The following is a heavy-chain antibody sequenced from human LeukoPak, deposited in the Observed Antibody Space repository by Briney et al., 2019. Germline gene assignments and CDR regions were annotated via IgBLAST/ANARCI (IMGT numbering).Heavy chain of an antibody. CDR2: ISWNSGSI. CDR1: GFTFDDYA. D-gene: IGHD2-2*02. CDR3: AKGYCSSTSCYTDY. Sequence: GRSLRLSCAASGFTFDDYAMHWVRQAPGKGLEWVSGISWNSGSIGYADSVKGRFTISRDNAKNSLYLQMNSLRAEDMALYYCAKGYCSSTSCYTDYWGQGTLVTVSS. V-gene: IGHV3-9*03. J-gene: IGHJ4*02.